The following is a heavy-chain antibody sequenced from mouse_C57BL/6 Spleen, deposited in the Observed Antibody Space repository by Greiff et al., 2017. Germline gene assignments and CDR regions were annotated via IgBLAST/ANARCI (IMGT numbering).Heavy chain of an antibody. J-gene: IGHJ3*01. CDR2: ISSGSSTI. D-gene: IGHD2-4*01. CDR3: AFYYDSAWFAY. V-gene: IGHV5-17*01. CDR1: GFTFSDYG. Sequence: EVQGVESGGGLVKPGGSLKLSCAASGFTFSDYGMHWVRQAPEKGLEWVAYISSGSSTIYYADTVKGRFTISRDNAKNTLFLQMTSLRSEDTAMYYCAFYYDSAWFAYWGQGTLVTVSA.